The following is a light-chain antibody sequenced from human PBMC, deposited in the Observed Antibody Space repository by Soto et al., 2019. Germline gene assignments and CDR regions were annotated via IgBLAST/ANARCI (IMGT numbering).Light chain of an antibody. J-gene: IGKJ1*01. CDR2: DAS. V-gene: IGKV3-15*01. Sequence: EIVMTQSPATLSVSPGERVTLSCRASQGIGLKLAWYQHKPGQAPRLLFYDASTRATGLPDRFSGSGAGTLFTLSISGVQSEVLAIYYFQHYNDWPTFGQGTKVEIK. CDR1: QGIGLK. CDR3: QHYNDWPT.